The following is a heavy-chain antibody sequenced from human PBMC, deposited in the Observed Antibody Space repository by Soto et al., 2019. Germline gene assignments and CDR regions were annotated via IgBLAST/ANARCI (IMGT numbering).Heavy chain of an antibody. CDR2: ISSNGGTT. V-gene: IGHV3-64*01. Sequence: EVQLAESGGGMVQPGGSLRLSCVASGFTFSSYDMHWVRQAPGQGLEYVSSISSNGGTTYSGNSVKGRFTISRDNSKNTLYLQMGSLRAEDMAVYYCVRRVSGNYDYWGQGTLVTVSS. J-gene: IGHJ4*02. CDR3: VRRVSGNYDY. D-gene: IGHD1-7*01. CDR1: GFTFSSYD.